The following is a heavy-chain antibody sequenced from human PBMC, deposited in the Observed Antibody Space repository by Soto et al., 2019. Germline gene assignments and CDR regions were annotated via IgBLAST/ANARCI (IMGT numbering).Heavy chain of an antibody. CDR3: ARGAYNWNNYFDY. CDR1: GFTFSSYG. V-gene: IGHV3-33*01. J-gene: IGHJ4*02. CDR2: IWYDGSNK. Sequence: PGGSLRLSCAASGFTFSSYGMHWVRQAPGKGLEWVAVIWYDGSNKYYADSVKGRFTISRDNSKNTLYLQMNSLRAEDTAVYYCARGAYNWNNYFDYWGQGTLVTVSS. D-gene: IGHD1-20*01.